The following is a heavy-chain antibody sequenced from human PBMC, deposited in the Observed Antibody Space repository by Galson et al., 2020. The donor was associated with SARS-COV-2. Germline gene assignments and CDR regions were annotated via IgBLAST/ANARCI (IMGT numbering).Heavy chain of an antibody. V-gene: IGHV4-34*01. Sequence: SQTPSLTCALHGAPFSRFYWSWILQSPGTGLEWIGDANHPGDTNYNPLLSRRVAISLDTSRRQFSLEVRSVTAAETAVYYCETKAKQWLAKFYFDSWGQGALVTVSS. CDR1: GAPFSRFY. D-gene: IGHD6-19*01. CDR2: ANHPGDT. CDR3: ETKAKQWLAKFYFDS. J-gene: IGHJ4*02.